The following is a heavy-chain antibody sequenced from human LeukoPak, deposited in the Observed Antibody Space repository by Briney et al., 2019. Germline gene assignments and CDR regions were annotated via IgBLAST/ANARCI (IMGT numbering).Heavy chain of an antibody. D-gene: IGHD1-26*01. J-gene: IGHJ6*03. V-gene: IGHV3-30*02. CDR3: ARDPYSGAYGDTYYYFMDV. CDR2: IRYDGSNQ. Sequence: GGSLRLSCAASGFIFSNYGMHWVRQAPGKGLEWVAFIRYDGSNQYYADSVKGRFTISRDNSKNTLYLQMNSLTAEDTAVYYCARDPYSGAYGDTYYYFMDVWGKGTTVTISS. CDR1: GFIFSNYG.